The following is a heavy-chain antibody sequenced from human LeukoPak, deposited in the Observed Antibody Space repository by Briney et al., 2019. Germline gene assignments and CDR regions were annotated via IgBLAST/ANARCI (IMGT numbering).Heavy chain of an antibody. Sequence: GGSLRLSCASSGFSFSSYAMSWVRQAPGKGLEWVSAMSSSDDGRYYAHSVKGRFTIPRDNSKNTLFLQMNSPRPEDTAVYYCAKDSLGTRTVTLDYWGQGTLVTVSS. D-gene: IGHD4-17*01. V-gene: IGHV3-23*01. CDR3: AKDSLGTRTVTLDY. CDR1: GFSFSSYA. J-gene: IGHJ4*02. CDR2: MSSSDDGR.